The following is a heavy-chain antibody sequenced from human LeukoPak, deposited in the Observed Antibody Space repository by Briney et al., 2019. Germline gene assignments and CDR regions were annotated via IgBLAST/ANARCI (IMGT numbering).Heavy chain of an antibody. CDR2: INHSGST. V-gene: IGHV4-34*01. D-gene: IGHD6-13*01. CDR3: ARDRGFGYSSSWYGAFDI. CDR1: GGSFSGYY. Sequence: SETLSLTCAVYGGSFSGYYWSWLRQPPGKGLEWIGEINHSGSTNYNPSLKSRVTISVDKSKNQFSLKLSSVTAADTAVYYCARDRGFGYSSSWYGAFDIWGQGTMVTVSS. J-gene: IGHJ3*02.